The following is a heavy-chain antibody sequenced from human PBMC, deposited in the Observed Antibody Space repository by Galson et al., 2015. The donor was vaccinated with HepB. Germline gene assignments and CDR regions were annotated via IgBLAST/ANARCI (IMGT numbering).Heavy chain of an antibody. Sequence: SLRLSCAASGFTFSSYAMHWVRQAPGKGLEWVAVISYDGSNKYYADSVKGRFTISRDNSKNTLYLQMNSLRAEDTAVYYCARGRYCSGGSCYLVRLYFDYWGQGTLVTVSS. CDR1: GFTFSSYA. CDR3: ARGRYCSGGSCYLVRLYFDY. J-gene: IGHJ4*02. D-gene: IGHD2-15*01. CDR2: ISYDGSNK. V-gene: IGHV3-30*04.